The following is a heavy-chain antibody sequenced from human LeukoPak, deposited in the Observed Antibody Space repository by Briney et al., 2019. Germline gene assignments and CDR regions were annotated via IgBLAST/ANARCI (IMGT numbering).Heavy chain of an antibody. Sequence: GGSLRLSCAASGFTFSSYAMSWVRQAPGKGLDWASGISGSGGNTYYADSVKGRFTVSRDNSKNTLYLQMNSLRAEDTAVYYCAKETFYYGSGSFMGYWGQGTLVTVSS. J-gene: IGHJ4*02. CDR3: AKETFYYGSGSFMGY. CDR1: GFTFSSYA. V-gene: IGHV3-23*01. CDR2: ISGSGGNT. D-gene: IGHD3-10*01.